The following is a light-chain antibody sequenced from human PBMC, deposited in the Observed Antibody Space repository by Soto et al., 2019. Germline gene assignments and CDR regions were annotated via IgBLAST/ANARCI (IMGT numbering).Light chain of an antibody. V-gene: IGKV3-20*01. CDR2: GTS. CDR3: QQYGSPPIT. Sequence: IVMSPSPATLSVSPGARATLTCRASQSVSSTYLAWYQQQPGQAPRLLMSGTSNRATGTPDRFSGSGSGTDFTLTISRLEPEDFAVYYCQQYGSPPITFGQGTRLEI. J-gene: IGKJ5*01. CDR1: QSVSSTY.